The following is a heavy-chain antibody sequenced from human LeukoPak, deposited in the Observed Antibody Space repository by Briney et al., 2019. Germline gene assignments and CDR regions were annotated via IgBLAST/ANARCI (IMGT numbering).Heavy chain of an antibody. CDR3: ARGASSWEYTTSDV. Sequence: PGGSLRLSCAASGFKFTNYAMHWVRQAPGKGLEWVSTIGGSGVTKFYADSVAGRFTISRDNSNNALFLQMNNLRAEDVAIYYCARGASSWEYTTSDVWGQGAIVTVSS. J-gene: IGHJ3*01. CDR2: IGGSGVTK. V-gene: IGHV3-23*01. CDR1: GFKFTNYA. D-gene: IGHD6-13*01.